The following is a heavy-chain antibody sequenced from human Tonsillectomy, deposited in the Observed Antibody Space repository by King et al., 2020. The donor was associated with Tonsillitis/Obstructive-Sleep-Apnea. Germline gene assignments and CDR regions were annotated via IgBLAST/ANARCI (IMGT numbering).Heavy chain of an antibody. D-gene: IGHD3-16*02. Sequence: PLQESGPGLVKPSETLSLTCTVSGDSINTYSWSWIRQPPGKGLEWIGYVHHSGSTNYCPSLKSRILMSVDTSKNQFSLRLISVTAADTAVYYCARLHDDYIWGTYRYSFDSWGQGTLVTVSS. CDR3: ARLHDDYIWGTYRYSFDS. V-gene: IGHV4-59*01. J-gene: IGHJ4*02. CDR2: VHHSGST. CDR1: GDSINTYS.